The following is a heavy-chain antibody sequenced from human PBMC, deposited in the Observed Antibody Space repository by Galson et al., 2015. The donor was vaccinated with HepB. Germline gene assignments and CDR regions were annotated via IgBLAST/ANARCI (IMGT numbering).Heavy chain of an antibody. V-gene: IGHV3-23*01. CDR3: AKAAPLYSSSPFDY. Sequence: SLRLSCAASGFTFSSYAMAWVRQAPGKGREWVSAVSGSGGSTHYTDSVKGRFTISRDNSKNTLYLQMNSLRAEDTAVYYCAKAAPLYSSSPFDYWGQGTLVTVSS. CDR2: VSGSGGST. J-gene: IGHJ4*02. D-gene: IGHD6-13*01. CDR1: GFTFSSYA.